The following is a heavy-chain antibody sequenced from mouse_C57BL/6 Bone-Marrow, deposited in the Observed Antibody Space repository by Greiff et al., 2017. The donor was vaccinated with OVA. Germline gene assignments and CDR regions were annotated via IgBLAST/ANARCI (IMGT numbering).Heavy chain of an antibody. Sequence: VQLQQSGAELVRPGASVTLSCKASGYTFTDYEMHWVKQTPVHGLEWIGAIDPETGGTAYNQKFKGKAILTADKSSSTAYMELRSLTSEDSAVYYCTTAQATRAWVAYWGQGTLVTVSA. CDR1: GYTFTDYE. D-gene: IGHD3-2*02. CDR3: TTAQATRAWVAY. J-gene: IGHJ3*01. V-gene: IGHV1-15*01. CDR2: IDPETGGT.